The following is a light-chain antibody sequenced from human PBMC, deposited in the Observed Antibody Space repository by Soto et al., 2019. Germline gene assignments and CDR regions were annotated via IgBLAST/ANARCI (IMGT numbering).Light chain of an antibody. Sequence: QSALTQPPSASGSPGQSVTISCTGISCDVGGYNYVSWYQQYPGKAPKLMIYEVTKRPSGVPDRFSGSKSGNTASLTVSGLQAEDEADYYCSSYADTNNALFGGGTKLTVL. J-gene: IGLJ2*01. CDR1: SCDVGGYNY. CDR3: SSYADTNNAL. CDR2: EVT. V-gene: IGLV2-8*01.